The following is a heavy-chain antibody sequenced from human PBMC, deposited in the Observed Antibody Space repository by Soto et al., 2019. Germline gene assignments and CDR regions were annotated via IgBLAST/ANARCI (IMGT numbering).Heavy chain of an antibody. J-gene: IGHJ4*02. CDR1: GGSISDYY. CDR2: IYTSGST. CDR3: ARDYSSNWYSDY. D-gene: IGHD6-13*01. V-gene: IGHV4-4*07. Sequence: SETLSLTCTVSGGSISDYYWSWIRQPAGKGLEWIGRIYTSGSTNYNPSLKSRATMSVDTSKNQFSLKLSSVTAADTAVYYCARDYSSNWYSDYWGQGTLVTVSS.